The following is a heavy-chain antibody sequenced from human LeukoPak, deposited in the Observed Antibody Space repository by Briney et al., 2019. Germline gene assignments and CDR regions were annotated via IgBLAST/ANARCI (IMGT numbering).Heavy chain of an antibody. V-gene: IGHV4-34*01. CDR3: ARKEGGQLVNTRRWFDP. Sequence: SETLSLTCAVYNGSFSGYYWSWIRQPPGKGLEWIGEINHSGSTHYNPSLKIRVTISVDTSKKQFSLKVRSVTAADTAVYYCARKEGGQLVNTRRWFDPWGQGTLVTVSS. J-gene: IGHJ5*02. CDR2: INHSGST. D-gene: IGHD6-13*01. CDR1: NGSFSGYY.